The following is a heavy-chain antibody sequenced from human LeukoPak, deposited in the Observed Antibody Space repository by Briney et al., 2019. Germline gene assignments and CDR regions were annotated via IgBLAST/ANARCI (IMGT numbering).Heavy chain of an antibody. V-gene: IGHV3-23*01. J-gene: IGHJ5*02. CDR1: RFTFSSYA. D-gene: IGHD2-2*02. CDR2: ISGSGGST. CDR3: AKYVVVPAAIREDWFDP. Sequence: GGSLRLSCEDSRFTFSSYAMSWVRQAKGKGLEWVSAISGSGGSTYYADSVKGRFTISRDNSKNTLYLQMNSLRAEDTAVYYCAKYVVVPAAIREDWFDPWGQGTLDTVSS.